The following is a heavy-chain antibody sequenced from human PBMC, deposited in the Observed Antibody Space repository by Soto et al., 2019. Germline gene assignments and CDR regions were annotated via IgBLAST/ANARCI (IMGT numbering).Heavy chain of an antibody. CDR2: IDPIDSYT. V-gene: IGHV5-10-1*01. J-gene: IGHJ3*02. Sequence: GESLKVSCKGSGYRFTSYSISWVRQIPWKGLEWMGRIDPIDSYTNYSPSFQGHVTISADKSISTAYLQWSSLKASDTAMYYCARMGGYWGLRNAFDKWGPGTTVTVS. CDR1: GYRFTSYS. D-gene: IGHD5-18*01. CDR3: ARMGGYWGLRNAFDK.